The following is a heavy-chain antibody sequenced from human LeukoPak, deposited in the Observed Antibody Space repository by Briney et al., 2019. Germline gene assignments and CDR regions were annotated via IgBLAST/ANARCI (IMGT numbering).Heavy chain of an antibody. CDR2: TRYDGSNK. D-gene: IGHD3-10*01. CDR1: GFTFSSYG. CDR3: AKDPLWFGELLSPYYFDY. Sequence: GGSLRLSCAASGFTFSSYGMHWVRQAPGKGLEWVAFTRYDGSNKYYADSVKGRFTISRDNSKNTLYLQMNSLRAEDTAVYYCAKDPLWFGELLSPYYFDYWGQGTLVTVSS. V-gene: IGHV3-30*02. J-gene: IGHJ4*02.